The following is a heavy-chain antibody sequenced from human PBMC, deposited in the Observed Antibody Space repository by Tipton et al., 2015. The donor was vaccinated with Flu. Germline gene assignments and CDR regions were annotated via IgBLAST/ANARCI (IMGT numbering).Heavy chain of an antibody. Sequence: TLSLTCTVSGGSISNYYWSWIRQPPGKGLEWIGNIFYSGNAHYSPSLKSRVTISVGTSNNHFSLKLSSVTAADTAVYYCARQQTHGGSWYFFDYWGQGSLVTVTS. V-gene: IGHV4-59*08. CDR2: IFYSGNA. D-gene: IGHD5-24*01. CDR1: GGSISNYY. CDR3: ARQQTHGGSWYFFDY. J-gene: IGHJ4*02.